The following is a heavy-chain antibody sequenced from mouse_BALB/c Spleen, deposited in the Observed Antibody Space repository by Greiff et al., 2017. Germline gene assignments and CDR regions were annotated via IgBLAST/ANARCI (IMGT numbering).Heavy chain of an antibody. V-gene: IGHV1-9*01. J-gene: IGHJ4*01. CDR1: GYTFSSYW. Sequence: QVQLQQSGAELMKPGASVKISCKATGYTFSSYWIEWVKQRPGHGLEWIGEILPGSGSTNYNEKFKGKATFTADTSSNTAYMQLSSLTSEDSAVYYCARGGGNYVYYYAMDYWGQGTSVTVSS. D-gene: IGHD2-1*01. CDR2: ILPGSGST. CDR3: ARGGGNYVYYYAMDY.